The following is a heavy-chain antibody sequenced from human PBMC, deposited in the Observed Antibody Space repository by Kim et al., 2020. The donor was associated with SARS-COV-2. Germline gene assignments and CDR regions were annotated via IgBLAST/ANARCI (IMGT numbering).Heavy chain of an antibody. V-gene: IGHV3-23*01. D-gene: IGHD3-10*01. CDR2: IIVGGGST. CDR3: VSAAQDSFGSGFYPYCM. CDR1: GFTFSNYS. Sequence: GGSLRLSCAASGFTFSNYSMSWVRQAPGKGLEWVSGIIVGGGSTYYAGSVKGRFIISRDNSKNTLYLEMNSLRAEDTAVYYCVSAAQDSFGSGFYPYCM. J-gene: IGHJ6*01.